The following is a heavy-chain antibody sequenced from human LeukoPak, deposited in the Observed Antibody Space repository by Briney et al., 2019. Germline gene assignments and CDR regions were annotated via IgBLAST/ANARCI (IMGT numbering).Heavy chain of an antibody. V-gene: IGHV3-30*18. CDR1: GFSFSSYG. Sequence: PGGSLRLSCAASGFSFSSYGMHWVRQAPGKGLEWVAVISYDETDKLYSDSVKGRFTISRDNSKNTLYLQLSSLRAEDTAVYYCANTAAGTLDSWGQGTLVTVSS. CDR2: ISYDETDK. D-gene: IGHD6-13*01. CDR3: ANTAAGTLDS. J-gene: IGHJ4*02.